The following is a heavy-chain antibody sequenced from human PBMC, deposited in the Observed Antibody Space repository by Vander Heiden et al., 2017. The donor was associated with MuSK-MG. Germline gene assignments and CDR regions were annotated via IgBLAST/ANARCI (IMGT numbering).Heavy chain of an antibody. J-gene: IGHJ4*02. V-gene: IGHV3-23*04. D-gene: IGHD3-22*01. CDR1: GFTFGGYA. CDR3: AKLGDFHYDSSVLDY. CDR2: ISGSGGST. Sequence: EVQLVESGGGLVQPGGSLRLSCAASGFTFGGYAMSWVRQAPGKGLEWVSAISGSGGSTYYADSVKGRFTISRDNSKNTLYLQMNSLRAEDTAVYYCAKLGDFHYDSSVLDYWGQGTLVTVSS.